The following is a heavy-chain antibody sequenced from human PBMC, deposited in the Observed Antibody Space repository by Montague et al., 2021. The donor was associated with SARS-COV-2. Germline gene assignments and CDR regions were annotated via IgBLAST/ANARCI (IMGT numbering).Heavy chain of an antibody. CDR2: ISGSADIT. Sequence: FRRLSCAASGFPFRNYAMIWVRQAPGKGLEWVSGISGSADITYYADSVKGRFTISRDNSKNTLYLQMSSLRAGDTAVYYCAKDREVATGGLYYFDYWGQGTLVTVSS. D-gene: IGHD5-24*01. J-gene: IGHJ4*02. CDR3: AKDREVATGGLYYFDY. V-gene: IGHV3-23*01. CDR1: GFPFRNYA.